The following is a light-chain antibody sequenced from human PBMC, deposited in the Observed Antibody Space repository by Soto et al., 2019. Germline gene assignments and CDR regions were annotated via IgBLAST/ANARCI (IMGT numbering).Light chain of an antibody. J-gene: IGKJ5*01. CDR2: GAS. Sequence: FRRSPGPLTFYPGGKATPSCRASQSVSSSYLAWYQQKPGQAPRLLIYGASSRATGIPDRFSGSGSGTDFTLTISRLEPEDFAVYFCQQYGTSPPITFGQGTRLEIK. V-gene: IGKV3-20*01. CDR3: QQYGTSPPIT. CDR1: QSVSSSY.